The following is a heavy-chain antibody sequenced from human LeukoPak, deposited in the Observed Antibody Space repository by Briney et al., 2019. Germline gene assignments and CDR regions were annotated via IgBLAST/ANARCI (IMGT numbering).Heavy chain of an antibody. D-gene: IGHD4-17*01. Sequence: GGSLRLSCAASGFTFSSYGMHWVREAPGKGLEWVAVISYDGSNKYYADSVKGRFTISRDNSKNTLYLQMNSLRAEDTAVHYCAKDDALLGGDYDMCDYWGQGTLVTVSS. J-gene: IGHJ4*02. CDR3: AKDDALLGGDYDMCDY. CDR2: ISYDGSNK. CDR1: GFTFSSYG. V-gene: IGHV3-30*18.